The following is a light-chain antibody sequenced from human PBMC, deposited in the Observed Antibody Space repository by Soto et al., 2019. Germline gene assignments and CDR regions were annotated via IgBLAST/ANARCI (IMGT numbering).Light chain of an antibody. CDR2: EVS. CDR1: SSDVGEENY. V-gene: IGLV2-8*01. CDR3: SSFAGSPVV. Sequence: QSALTQPPSASGSPGQSVTITCSGTSSDVGEENYVSWYQQHPGKVPKLILYEVSKRPSGVPDRFSGSRSGNTASLTVSGLQAEDEADYYCSSFAGSPVVFGGGTTLPVL. J-gene: IGLJ2*01.